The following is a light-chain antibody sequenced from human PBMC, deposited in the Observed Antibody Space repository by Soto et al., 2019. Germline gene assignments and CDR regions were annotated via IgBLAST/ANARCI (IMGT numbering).Light chain of an antibody. Sequence: QSAQRHTPSAPGSPGHAVTISCTGSSDDIGGYDYVSWYQHHPGRTPKLIIYEVNKRPSGVPDRFSGSKSGNTASLTVSGLHAEDGPDYYCSSYAVKKNFVVFGSGTKVTVL. V-gene: IGLV2-8*01. CDR2: EVN. CDR3: SSYAVKKNFVV. CDR1: SDDIGGYDY. J-gene: IGLJ1*01.